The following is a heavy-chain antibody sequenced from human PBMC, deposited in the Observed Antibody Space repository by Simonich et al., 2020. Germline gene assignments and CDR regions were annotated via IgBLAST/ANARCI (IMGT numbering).Heavy chain of an antibody. CDR3: ARWTATGYYFDY. CDR2: IYSGGST. J-gene: IGHJ4*02. V-gene: IGHV3-53*01. D-gene: IGHD1-1*01. Sequence: EVQLVESGGGLIQPGGSLRLSCAASGSTVSSNYMSWVRQAPGKGLGWGPVIYSGGSTYYAGSVKGRFTISRDNSKNTLYLQINSLRAEDTAVYYCARWTATGYYFDYWGQGTLVTISS. CDR1: GSTVSSNY.